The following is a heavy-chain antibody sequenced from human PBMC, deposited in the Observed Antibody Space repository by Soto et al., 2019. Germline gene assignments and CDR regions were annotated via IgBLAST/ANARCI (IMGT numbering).Heavy chain of an antibody. CDR2: IYPDNSDI. Sequence: GESLKISCKGSGYRFTNYWIAWVRQMPGKGLEWMGIIYPDNSDIRYRPSFEGQVTFAADKSISTAYLQWSSLRASDTAMYYCASAYCTGATCFYVWGQGTLVTVSS. CDR1: GYRFTNYW. CDR3: ASAYCTGATCFYV. V-gene: IGHV5-51*01. D-gene: IGHD2-8*02. J-gene: IGHJ4*02.